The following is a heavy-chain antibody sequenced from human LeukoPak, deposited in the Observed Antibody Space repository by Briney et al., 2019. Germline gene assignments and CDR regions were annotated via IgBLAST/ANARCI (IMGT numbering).Heavy chain of an antibody. CDR2: IGGSGRLS. J-gene: IGHJ4*02. Sequence: GGSLRLSCAASGFTFSTYAMTWVRQAPGKGLEWVSSIGGSGRLSYYADSVKGRFTISRDNSKGTLFLQMNSLRAEDTAVYYCARDPYGDYSSDYWGQGTLVTVSS. CDR1: GFTFSTYA. V-gene: IGHV3-23*01. CDR3: ARDPYGDYSSDY. D-gene: IGHD4-17*01.